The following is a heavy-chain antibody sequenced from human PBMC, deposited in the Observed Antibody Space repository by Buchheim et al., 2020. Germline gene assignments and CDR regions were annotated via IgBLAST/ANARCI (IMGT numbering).Heavy chain of an antibody. CDR1: GFTFSSYA. Sequence: EVQLLESGGGLVQPGGSLRLSCAASGFTFSSYAMSWVRQAPGKGLEWVSAISGSGGSTYYADSVKGRFTIYRDNFKKTQSMQMNSLRAEDTAVYYCAKDNSGSYYYCYYMDVWGKGTT. CDR3: AKDNSGSYYYCYYMDV. D-gene: IGHD1-26*01. V-gene: IGHV3-23*01. J-gene: IGHJ6*03. CDR2: ISGSGGST.